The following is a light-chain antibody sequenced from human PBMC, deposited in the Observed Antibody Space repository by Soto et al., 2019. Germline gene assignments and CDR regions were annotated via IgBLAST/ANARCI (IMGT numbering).Light chain of an antibody. CDR3: QHRRNWPLT. V-gene: IGKV3-11*01. CDR1: QSIDSY. J-gene: IGKJ4*01. Sequence: EIVLTQSPATLSLSPGERATLSCRASQSIDSYLTCYQQKPGQAPRLLIYDVSKRATGIPVRFSGSGSGTDFTLTISSLEPEDVAIYYCQHRRNWPLTFGGGTKVEIK. CDR2: DVS.